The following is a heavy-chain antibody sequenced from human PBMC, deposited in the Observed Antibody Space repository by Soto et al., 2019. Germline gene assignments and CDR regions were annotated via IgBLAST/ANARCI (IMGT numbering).Heavy chain of an antibody. Sequence: QVQLVQSGAEVKKPGSSVKVSCKASGGTFSSYAISWVRQAPGQGLEWMGGIIPIFGTANYAQKFQGRVTITADESTSTAYMELSSLRSEDTAVYYCATQEGEMYYDRSYWYFDLWGRGTLVTVSS. D-gene: IGHD3-22*01. CDR2: IIPIFGTA. J-gene: IGHJ2*01. CDR3: ATQEGEMYYDRSYWYFDL. CDR1: GGTFSSYA. V-gene: IGHV1-69*01.